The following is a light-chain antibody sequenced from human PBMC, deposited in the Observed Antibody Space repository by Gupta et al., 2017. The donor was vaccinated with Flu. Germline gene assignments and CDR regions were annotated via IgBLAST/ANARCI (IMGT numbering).Light chain of an antibody. CDR1: SPNIGSNT. CDR2: SSN. V-gene: IGLV1-44*01. Sequence: QSVLTQPPSASGTPGQRVTIPCSGSSPNIGSNTVNWYQQLPGTAPKLLIYSSNQRPSGVPDRFSGSKSGTSASLAISGLQSEDEADYYCAAWDDSLNGLWVFGGGTKLTVL. J-gene: IGLJ3*02. CDR3: AAWDDSLNGLWV.